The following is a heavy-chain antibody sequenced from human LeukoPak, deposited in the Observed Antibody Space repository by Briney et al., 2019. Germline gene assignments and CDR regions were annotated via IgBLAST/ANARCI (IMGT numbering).Heavy chain of an antibody. CDR3: ARDRGPHYSYGLTLFDY. V-gene: IGHV3-7*01. J-gene: IGHJ4*02. Sequence: GGSLRLSCAASGFTFSSYWMSWVRQAPGKGLEWVANIKQDGSEKYYVDSVKGRFTISRDNAKNSLYLQMNSLRAEDTAVYYCARDRGPHYSYGLTLFDYWGQGTLVTVSS. D-gene: IGHD5-18*01. CDR2: IKQDGSEK. CDR1: GFTFSSYW.